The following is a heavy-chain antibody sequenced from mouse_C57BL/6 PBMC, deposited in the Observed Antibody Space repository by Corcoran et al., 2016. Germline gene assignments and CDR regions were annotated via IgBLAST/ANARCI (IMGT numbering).Heavy chain of an antibody. CDR2: IYPRSGNT. CDR3: ARSGYYGKPMDY. Sequence: QVQLQQSGAELARPGASVKLSCKASGYTFTSYGISWVKQRTGQGLEWIGEIYPRSGNTYYNEKFKGKATLTADKSSSTAYMELRSLTSEDSVVYFCARSGYYGKPMDYWGQGTSVTVSS. D-gene: IGHD2-1*01. J-gene: IGHJ4*01. V-gene: IGHV1-81*01. CDR1: GYTFTSYG.